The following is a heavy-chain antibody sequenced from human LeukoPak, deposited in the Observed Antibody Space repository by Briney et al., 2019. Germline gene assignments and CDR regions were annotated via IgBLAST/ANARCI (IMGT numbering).Heavy chain of an antibody. CDR2: IYTSGST. CDR1: GGSISSYY. CDR3: ARDGFRGVAAAGTLDP. J-gene: IGHJ5*02. D-gene: IGHD6-13*01. Sequence: PSETLSLTCTVSGGSISSYYWSWIRQPAGKGLEWLGRIYTSGSTNYNPSLKSRVTMSVDTSKNQFSLKLSSVTAADTAVYYCARDGFRGVAAAGTLDPWGQGTLVTVSS. V-gene: IGHV4-4*07.